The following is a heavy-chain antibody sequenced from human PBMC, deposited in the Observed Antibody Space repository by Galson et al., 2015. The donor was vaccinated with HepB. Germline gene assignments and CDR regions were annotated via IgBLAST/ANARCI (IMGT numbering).Heavy chain of an antibody. D-gene: IGHD3-10*01. Sequence: ETLSLTCNVSGDSVSSVTYYWSWIRQPPGKGLEYIGFIYYGGTTNYNPSLKSRITRSVDTSKNPFSLKLTSVTAADTAVYSCSRGQPMVGGVIIPYYHGMDVWGQGILVTVSS. CDR1: GDSVSSVTYY. CDR3: SRGQPMVGGVIIPYYHGMDV. CDR2: IYYGGTT. V-gene: IGHV4-61*03. J-gene: IGHJ6*02.